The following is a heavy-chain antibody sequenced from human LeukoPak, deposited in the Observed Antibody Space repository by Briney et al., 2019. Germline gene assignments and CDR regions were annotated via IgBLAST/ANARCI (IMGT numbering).Heavy chain of an antibody. Sequence: SETLSLTCTVSGGSISSYYWSWIRQPPGKGLEWIGYIYYSGSTNYNPSLKSRVTISVDTSKNQFSLKLSSVTAADTAVYYCARHGITIFGVVALDVWGQGTTVTVSS. CDR2: IYYSGST. V-gene: IGHV4-59*08. CDR3: ARHGITIFGVVALDV. J-gene: IGHJ6*02. D-gene: IGHD3-3*01. CDR1: GGSISSYY.